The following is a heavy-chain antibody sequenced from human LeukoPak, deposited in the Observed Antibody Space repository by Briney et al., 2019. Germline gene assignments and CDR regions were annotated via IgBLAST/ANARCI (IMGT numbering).Heavy chain of an antibody. Sequence: AAATVSFKCSVYTFTDYYMHWVGQAPGQGVEGMGWSNPNRGGTNYVQKFQGRVTMTRDTSISTASMELSRLRSDDTAVYYCASHGVPAAIQGYYFDYWGREPWSPSPQ. J-gene: IGHJ4*02. CDR3: ASHGVPAAIQGYYFDY. V-gene: IGHV1-2*02. CDR1: VYTFTDYY. D-gene: IGHD2-2*01. CDR2: SNPNRGGT.